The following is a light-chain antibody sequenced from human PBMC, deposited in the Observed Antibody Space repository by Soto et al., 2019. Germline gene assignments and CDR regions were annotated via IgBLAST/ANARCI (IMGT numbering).Light chain of an antibody. V-gene: IGKV3-20*01. J-gene: IGKJ4*01. CDR1: QSVSSTF. CDR3: QQYGSSPLT. Sequence: EIVLTQSPGTLSLSPGEGATLSCRASQSVSSTFLAWYQQKPGQAPRLLIYGASSRATGIPDRFSGSGSGTDFTLTISRLEPEDVAVYYCQQYGSSPLTFGGGTKGEIK. CDR2: GAS.